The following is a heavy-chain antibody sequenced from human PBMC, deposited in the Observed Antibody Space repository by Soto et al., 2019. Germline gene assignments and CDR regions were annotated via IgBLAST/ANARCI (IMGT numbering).Heavy chain of an antibody. Sequence: SETLSLTCTVSGGSISSGDYYWSWIRQPPGKGLEWIGYIYYSGSTYYNPSLKSRVTISVDTSKNQFSLKLSSVTAADTAVYYCARTTGYSSSWYVPHFDYRGQGTLVTVSS. J-gene: IGHJ4*02. V-gene: IGHV4-30-4*01. CDR1: GGSISSGDYY. D-gene: IGHD6-13*01. CDR3: ARTTGYSSSWYVPHFDY. CDR2: IYYSGST.